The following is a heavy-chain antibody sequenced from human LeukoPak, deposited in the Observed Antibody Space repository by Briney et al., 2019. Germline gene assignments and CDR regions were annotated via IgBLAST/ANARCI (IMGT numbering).Heavy chain of an antibody. D-gene: IGHD3-3*01. V-gene: IGHV3-66*01. CDR1: GFTVSSNY. Sequence: PGGSLRLSCAASGFTVSSNYMSWVRQAPGKGLEWVSVIYSGGSTYYADSVKGRFTISRDNSKNTLCLQMNSLRAEDTAVYYCARDGSGGYYSFDYWGQGTLVTVSS. CDR2: IYSGGST. J-gene: IGHJ4*02. CDR3: ARDGSGGYYSFDY.